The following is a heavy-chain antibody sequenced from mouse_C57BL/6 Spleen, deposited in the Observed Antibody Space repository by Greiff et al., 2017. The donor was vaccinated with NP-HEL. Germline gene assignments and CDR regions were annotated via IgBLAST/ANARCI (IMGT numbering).Heavy chain of an antibody. J-gene: IGHJ4*01. V-gene: IGHV5-17*01. D-gene: IGHD4-1*01. Sequence: EVKLMESGGGLVKPGGSLKLSCAASGFTFSDYGMHWVRQAPEKGLEWVAYISSGSSTIYYADTVKGRFTISRDNAKNTLFLQMTSLRSEDTAMYYCARGTGTGYAMDYWGQGTSVTVSS. CDR2: ISSGSSTI. CDR3: ARGTGTGYAMDY. CDR1: GFTFSDYG.